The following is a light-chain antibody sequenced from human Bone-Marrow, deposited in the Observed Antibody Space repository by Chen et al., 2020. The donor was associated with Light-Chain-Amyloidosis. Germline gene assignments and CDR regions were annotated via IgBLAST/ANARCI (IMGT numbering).Light chain of an antibody. CDR1: SSDVGGDNH. CDR2: EVT. V-gene: IGLV2-14*01. CDR3: SSYTITNTLV. J-gene: IGLJ1*01. Sequence: QSALTQPASVSGSPGQSITISCTGTSSDVGGDNHVSWYQQHPDKAPKLMIYEVTNRPSWVPERFSGSKSDNTASLTISGRQTEDEADYVCSSYTITNTLVFGSGTRVTVL.